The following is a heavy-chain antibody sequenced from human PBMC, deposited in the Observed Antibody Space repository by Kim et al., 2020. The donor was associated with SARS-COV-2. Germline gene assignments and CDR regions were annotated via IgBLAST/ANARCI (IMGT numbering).Heavy chain of an antibody. V-gene: IGHV3-7*03. D-gene: IGHD5-18*01. Sequence: YVDSARGRFTVSRDNAKNSLYLQMNNLRLEDTALYYCATAAGTAPPSPVWGRGTAVTVSS. CDR3: ATAAGTAPPSPV. J-gene: IGHJ6*02.